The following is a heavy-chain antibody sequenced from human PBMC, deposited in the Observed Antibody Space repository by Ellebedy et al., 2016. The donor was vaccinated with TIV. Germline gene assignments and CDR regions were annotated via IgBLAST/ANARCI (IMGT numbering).Heavy chain of an antibody. D-gene: IGHD5-18*01. CDR1: GFTFSSYS. V-gene: IGHV3-48*02. Sequence: GGSLRLXXAASGFTFSSYSMNWVRQAPGKGLEWVSYISSSSSTIHHADSVKGRFTISRDNAKNSLYLQMNSLRDEDTAVYYCARDRGGYTYGNFDYWGQGTLVTVSS. CDR3: ARDRGGYTYGNFDY. CDR2: ISSSSSTI. J-gene: IGHJ4*02.